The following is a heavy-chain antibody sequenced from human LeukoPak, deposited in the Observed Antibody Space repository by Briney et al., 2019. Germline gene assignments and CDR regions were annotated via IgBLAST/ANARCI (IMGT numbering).Heavy chain of an antibody. V-gene: IGHV1-46*01. Sequence: RASVKVSCKASGYTFTNYYMHWVRQAPGQGLEWMGIIKPSADTTAYAQKFQGRVTMTRDTSTSTVYMELSSLRSEDTAVYYCVRDYDTIEGSGSYPSDYWGQGTLVTVSS. D-gene: IGHD3-10*01. CDR1: GYTFTNYY. CDR2: IKPSADTT. CDR3: VRDYDTIEGSGSYPSDY. J-gene: IGHJ4*02.